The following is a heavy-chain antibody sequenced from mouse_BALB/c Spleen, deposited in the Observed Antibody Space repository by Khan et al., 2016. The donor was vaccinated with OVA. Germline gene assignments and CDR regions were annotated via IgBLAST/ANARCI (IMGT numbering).Heavy chain of an antibody. V-gene: IGHV5-9-4*01. CDR1: GFTFSSYA. CDR3: ARLLPYFDV. CDR2: ISSGGTYT. Sequence: EVELVESGGGLVKPGGSLKISCAASGFTFSSYAMSWVRQSPEKRLEWVAEISSGGTYTYYPDTVPGRFTISRDNAKNTLYLEMSSLRSEDTAIYYCARLLPYFDVWGAGTTVTVSS. D-gene: IGHD1-1*01. J-gene: IGHJ1*01.